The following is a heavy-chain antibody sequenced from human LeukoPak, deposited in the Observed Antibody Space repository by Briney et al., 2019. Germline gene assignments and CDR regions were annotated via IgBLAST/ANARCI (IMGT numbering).Heavy chain of an antibody. Sequence: SVKVSCMASGGTFSSYAISWVRQAPGQVLEGMGRIIPIFGTANYAQKFQGRVTITTDESTSTAYMELSSLRSEDTAVYYCARDRTGTTSRRWFDPWGQGTLVTVAS. CDR3: ARDRTGTTSRRWFDP. V-gene: IGHV1-69*05. J-gene: IGHJ5*02. CDR2: IIPIFGTA. D-gene: IGHD1-1*01. CDR1: GGTFSSYA.